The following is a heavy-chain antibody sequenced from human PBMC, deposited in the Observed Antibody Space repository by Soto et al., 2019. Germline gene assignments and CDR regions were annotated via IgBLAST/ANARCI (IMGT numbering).Heavy chain of an antibody. V-gene: IGHV5-51*01. CDR3: ATAYVYDFENSNYYRDAFDI. Sequence: GESLKISCKASGYSFSFYWIGWVRQMPGKGLEWMAIMYPDDSDIRYSPSFEAHVTISADKSTSTAFLQWTSLKASDTAMYYCATAYVYDFENSNYYRDAFDIWGQGTLVTVSS. CDR1: GYSFSFYW. D-gene: IGHD3-22*01. J-gene: IGHJ3*02. CDR2: MYPDDSDI.